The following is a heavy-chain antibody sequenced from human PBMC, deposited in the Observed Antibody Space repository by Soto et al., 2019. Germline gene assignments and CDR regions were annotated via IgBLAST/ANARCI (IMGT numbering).Heavy chain of an antibody. J-gene: IGHJ4*02. D-gene: IGHD1-26*01. V-gene: IGHV3-30*04. CDR1: GLTFSSYV. CDR2: ISYDGNNK. CDR3: ARDGGTYYFDY. Sequence: GGSLRLSCAASGLTFSSYVMYWVRQAPGKGLEWVAVISYDGNNKYYADSVKGRLTISRDNSKNTVYLQTSNLRAEDTAVYFCARDGGTYYFDYWGQGTLVTVSS.